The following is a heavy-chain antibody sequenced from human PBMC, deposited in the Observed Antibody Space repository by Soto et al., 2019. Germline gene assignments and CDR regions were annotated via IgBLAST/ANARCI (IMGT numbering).Heavy chain of an antibody. CDR1: GFTFSSHW. V-gene: IGHV3-7*05. CDR3: AKDVR. J-gene: IGHJ4*02. Sequence: EVQLVESGGDLVQPGGSLRLSCAASGFTFSSHWMSWVRQAPGKGLEWVANIKGDGSEKYYVDSVKGRFTISRDNAKNSLYLQRNSLRVEDTALYYCAKDVRWGQGTLVTVSS. CDR2: IKGDGSEK.